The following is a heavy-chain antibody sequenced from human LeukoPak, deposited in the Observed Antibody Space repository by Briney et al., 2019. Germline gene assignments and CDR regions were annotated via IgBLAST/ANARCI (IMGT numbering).Heavy chain of an antibody. CDR3: VTYYDSSGFWGY. V-gene: IGHV7-4-1*02. CDR2: INTNTGNP. D-gene: IGHD3-22*01. J-gene: IGHJ4*02. CDR1: GYTFTSYT. Sequence: GASVKVSCKTSGYTFTSYTINWVRQAPGQRLEWMGWINTNTGNPTYAQGFTGRFVFSSDTSITTAYLQISSLKAEDTAIYYCVTYYDSSGFWGYWGQGTLVTVSS.